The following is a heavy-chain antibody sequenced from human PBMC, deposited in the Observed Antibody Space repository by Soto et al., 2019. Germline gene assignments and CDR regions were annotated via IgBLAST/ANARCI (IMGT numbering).Heavy chain of an antibody. CDR3: AKFMGGDIFYAFDI. CDR2: ISGSGGST. Sequence: PGGSLRLSCAASGFTFSSYAMSWVRQAPGKGLEWVSAISGSGGSTYYADSVKGRFTISRDNSKNTLHLQMNSLRAEDMAVYYCAKFMGGDIFYAFDIWGQGTMVTVSS. D-gene: IGHD3-3*02. J-gene: IGHJ3*02. CDR1: GFTFSSYA. V-gene: IGHV3-23*01.